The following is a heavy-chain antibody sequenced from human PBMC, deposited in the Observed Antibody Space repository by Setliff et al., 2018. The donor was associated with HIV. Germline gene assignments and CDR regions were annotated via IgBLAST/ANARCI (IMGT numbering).Heavy chain of an antibody. D-gene: IGHD3-10*01. V-gene: IGHV4-31*03. CDR2: IYYNGRA. Sequence: LSLTCTVSRASISSGDYYWSRIRQHPERGLEWIGYIYYNGRAYYSPSLRSRVTMSVDTSRNEFSLTLSSVTAADTAMYYCARGGITTMVRGVTYPYPLYYFDSWGQGALVTVSS. CDR3: ARGGITTMVRGVTYPYPLYYFDS. CDR1: RASISSGDYY. J-gene: IGHJ4*02.